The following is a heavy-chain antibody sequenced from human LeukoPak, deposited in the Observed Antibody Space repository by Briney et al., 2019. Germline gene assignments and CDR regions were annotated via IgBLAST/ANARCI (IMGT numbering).Heavy chain of an antibody. Sequence: TSETLSLTCTVSGGSISGSSYYWGWIRQPPGKGLEWIGNIYYSGNTYYNPPLRSRVTISVDTSKNQFSLKLSSVTAADTAVYYCARLGAYSGSGDYWGQGTLVTVSS. D-gene: IGHD5-12*01. CDR2: IYYSGNT. J-gene: IGHJ4*02. CDR3: ARLGAYSGSGDY. V-gene: IGHV4-39*01. CDR1: GGSISGSSYY.